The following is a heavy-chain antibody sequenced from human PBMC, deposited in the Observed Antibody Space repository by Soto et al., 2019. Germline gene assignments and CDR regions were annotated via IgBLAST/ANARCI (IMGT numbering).Heavy chain of an antibody. Sequence: QVQLVQSGAEVKKPGASVKVSCKASGYTFITYGVSWVRQAPGQGLDLLGGISTYNGNTRYAERLQGRVTMTTDTITTTAYMVLVNPLPLGMAVYYCARGPTDYYDTSANYSLDYWGQGTLVTVSS. CDR3: ARGPTDYYDTSANYSLDY. J-gene: IGHJ4*02. V-gene: IGHV1-18*03. CDR2: ISTYNGNT. CDR1: GYTFITYG. D-gene: IGHD3-22*01.